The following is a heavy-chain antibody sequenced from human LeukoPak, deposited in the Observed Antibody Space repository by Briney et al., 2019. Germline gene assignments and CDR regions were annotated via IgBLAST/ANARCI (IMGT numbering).Heavy chain of an antibody. D-gene: IGHD1-1*01. V-gene: IGHV3-23*01. CDR3: ARQETSIYNGAFDI. CDR2: ISGSGDIT. J-gene: IGHJ3*02. CDR1: GFTFSSYG. Sequence: GGSLRLSCGASGFTFSSYGMSWVRQAPGKGLEWVSVISGSGDITRYADSVKGRFTISRDNAKNSLYLQMNSLRADDTAVYHCARQETSIYNGAFDIWGQGTMVTVSS.